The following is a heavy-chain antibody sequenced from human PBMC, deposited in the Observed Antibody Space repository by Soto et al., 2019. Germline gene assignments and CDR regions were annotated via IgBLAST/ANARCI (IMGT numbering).Heavy chain of an antibody. CDR2: ITVAGGGI. V-gene: IGHV3-23*01. CDR1: GFAFSSSA. Sequence: EVQLLESGGGLAQPGGSLRLSCAASGFAFSSSAMSWIRQTPGKGLQWVSVITVAGGGIYYADSVKGRFTISRDNPKKTLYLQLTSPSAAHTAQYFWATWPRSPIMGVTSHWGQGTLVTVSS. J-gene: IGHJ4*02. D-gene: IGHD1-26*01. CDR3: ATWPRSPIMGVTSH.